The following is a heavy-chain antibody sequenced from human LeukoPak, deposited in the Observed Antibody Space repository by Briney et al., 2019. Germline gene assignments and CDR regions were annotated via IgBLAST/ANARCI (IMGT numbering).Heavy chain of an antibody. V-gene: IGHV5-51*01. Sequence: ESLKISCKGSGYSFTSYWFGWARQMPGKGLECMGIIYPGDSDTRYSPSFQGQVTISADKSISTAYLQWSSLRASDTAMYYCARHYYGSGRNFDYWGQGALVTVSS. CDR2: IYPGDSDT. CDR1: GYSFTSYW. CDR3: ARHYYGSGRNFDY. D-gene: IGHD3-10*01. J-gene: IGHJ4*02.